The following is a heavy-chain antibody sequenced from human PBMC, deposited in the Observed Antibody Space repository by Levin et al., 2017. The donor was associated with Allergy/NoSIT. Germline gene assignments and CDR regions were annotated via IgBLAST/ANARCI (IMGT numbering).Heavy chain of an antibody. CDR1: GVTFTDYA. J-gene: IGHJ4*02. CDR3: AKDRYCTTASCPVDY. V-gene: IGHV3-23*01. Sequence: GESLKISCAASGVTFTDYAMNWVRQAPGKGLEWVSGISASGASAYYADSVKGRFTVSRDNSQNMFYLQMSSLRAEDTAVYYCAKDRYCTTASCPVDYWGQGTLVTVSS. CDR2: ISASGASA. D-gene: IGHD2-2*01.